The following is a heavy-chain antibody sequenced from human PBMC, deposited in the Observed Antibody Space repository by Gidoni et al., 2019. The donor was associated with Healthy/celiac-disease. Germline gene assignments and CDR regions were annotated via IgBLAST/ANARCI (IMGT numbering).Heavy chain of an antibody. J-gene: IGHJ6*02. CDR3: ARDWYYYYGMDV. V-gene: IGHV4-61*02. CDR2: IYTSGST. Sequence: QVQLQESGPGLVKPSQTLSLTCTVSGGSISSGSYYWSWIRQPAGKGLEWIGRIYTSGSTNYNPSLKSRVTISVDTSKNQFSLKLSSVTAADTAVYYCARDWYYYYGMDVWGQGTTVTVSS. CDR1: GGSISSGSYY.